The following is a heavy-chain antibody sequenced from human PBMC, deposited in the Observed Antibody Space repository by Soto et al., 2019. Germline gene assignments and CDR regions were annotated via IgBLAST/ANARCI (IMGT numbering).Heavy chain of an antibody. J-gene: IGHJ3*02. V-gene: IGHV3-66*01. CDR2: IYSGGST. D-gene: IGHD5-18*01. Sequence: GGSLRLSCAASGVTVSSNYMSWVRQAPGKGLEWVSVIYSGGSTYYADSVKGRFTISRDNSKNTLYLQMNSLRAEDTAVYYCARDVDTAMVVNAFDIWGQGTMVTVSS. CDR3: ARDVDTAMVVNAFDI. CDR1: GVTVSSNY.